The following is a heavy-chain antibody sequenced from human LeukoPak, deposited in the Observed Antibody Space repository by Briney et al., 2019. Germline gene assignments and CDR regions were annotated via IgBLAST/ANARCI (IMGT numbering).Heavy chain of an antibody. J-gene: IGHJ4*02. V-gene: IGHV1-2*02. CDR1: GYTFTGYY. D-gene: IGHD3-16*01. Sequence: EASVKVSCKASGYTFTGYYMHWVRQAHGQGLEWMGWINPNSGGTNYAQKFQGRVTMTRDTSISTAYMELSRLRSDDTAVYYCAREGDYVWGSYDYWGQGTLVTVSS. CDR2: INPNSGGT. CDR3: AREGDYVWGSYDY.